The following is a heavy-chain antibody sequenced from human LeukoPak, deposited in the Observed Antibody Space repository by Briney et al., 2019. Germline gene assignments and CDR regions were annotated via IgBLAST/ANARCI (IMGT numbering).Heavy chain of an antibody. Sequence: GRSLSPSSAASGFTFSSYAIHWVRQAPGKGLEWVAVISYDGSNKYYADSVKGRFTISRDNSKNTLYLDMHSLRAEDTAVYYCARVGYSSGWYGGYYFDYGGQGTLVTVSS. V-gene: IGHV3-30*04. CDR1: GFTFSSYA. CDR2: ISYDGSNK. CDR3: ARVGYSSGWYGGYYFDY. J-gene: IGHJ4*02. D-gene: IGHD6-19*01.